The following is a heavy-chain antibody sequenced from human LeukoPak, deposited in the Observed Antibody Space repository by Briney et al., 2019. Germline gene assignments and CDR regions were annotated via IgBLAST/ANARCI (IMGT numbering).Heavy chain of an antibody. J-gene: IGHJ4*02. V-gene: IGHV3-48*03. CDR3: AREGPEDRVGGTPWYFVY. D-gene: IGHD1-26*01. CDR2: ISRSGSSI. CDR1: GFTFSSYE. Sequence: GGSLRLSCAASGFTFSSYEMNWVRQAPGKGLEWVSYISRSGSSIYYADSVKGRFTISRDNAKNSLYLQMNSLRAEDTAVYYCAREGPEDRVGGTPWYFVYWGQGALVTVSS.